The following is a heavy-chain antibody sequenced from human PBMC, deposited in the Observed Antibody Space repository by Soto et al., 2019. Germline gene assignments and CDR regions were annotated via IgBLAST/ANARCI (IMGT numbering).Heavy chain of an antibody. Sequence: GGSMRLSCTASGVHFGGYSMNWVSQATGKGLEWVSSISSSSSYIYYADSVKGRFTISRDNAKNSLYLQMNSLRAEDTAVYYCARAPSFLDFWSGYYPDTDDYFDYWGQGTLVTVSS. CDR2: ISSSSSYI. D-gene: IGHD3-3*01. V-gene: IGHV3-21*01. J-gene: IGHJ4*02. CDR1: GVHFGGYS. CDR3: ARAPSFLDFWSGYYPDTDDYFDY.